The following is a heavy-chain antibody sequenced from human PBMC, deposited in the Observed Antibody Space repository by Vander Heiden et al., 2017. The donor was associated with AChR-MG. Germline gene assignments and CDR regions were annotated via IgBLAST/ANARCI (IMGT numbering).Heavy chain of an antibody. V-gene: IGHV4-59*01. J-gene: IGHJ6*03. CDR1: GGSISSYY. Sequence: QVQLQESGPGLVKPSETLSLTCTVSGGSISSYYWSWIRQPPGKGLEWIGYIYYSGSTNYNPSLKSRVTISVDTSKNQFSLKLRSVTAADTAVYYCARRYSSSGYMDVWGKGTTVTVSS. CDR3: ARRYSSSGYMDV. D-gene: IGHD6-6*01. CDR2: IYYSGST.